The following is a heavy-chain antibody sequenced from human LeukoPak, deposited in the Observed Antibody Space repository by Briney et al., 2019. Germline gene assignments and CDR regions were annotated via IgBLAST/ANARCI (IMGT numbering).Heavy chain of an antibody. D-gene: IGHD2-2*01. CDR1: GGSISSGNYY. J-gene: IGHJ2*01. V-gene: IGHV4-61*02. CDR2: IYTSGST. CDR3: ATNRAEL. Sequence: TLSLTCTVSGGSISSGNYYWSWIRQPAGKGLEWIGRIYTSGSTNYNPSLKSRVTMSIDTSKNQFSLKLNSVTAADTAMYYCATNRAELWGRGTLVTVSS.